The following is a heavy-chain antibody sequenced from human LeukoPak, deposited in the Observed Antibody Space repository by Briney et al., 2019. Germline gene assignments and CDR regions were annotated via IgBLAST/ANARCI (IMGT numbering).Heavy chain of an antibody. CDR3: ARVLGSSQQLEGIFDY. CDR2: INHSGST. CDR1: GGSFSGYY. Sequence: SETLSLTCAVYGGSFSGYYWRWIRQPPGKGLEWIGEINHSGSTNYNPSLKSRVTISVDTSKNQFSLKLSSVTAADTAVYFCARVLGSSQQLEGIFDYWGQGTPVTVSS. J-gene: IGHJ4*02. V-gene: IGHV4-34*01. D-gene: IGHD1-1*01.